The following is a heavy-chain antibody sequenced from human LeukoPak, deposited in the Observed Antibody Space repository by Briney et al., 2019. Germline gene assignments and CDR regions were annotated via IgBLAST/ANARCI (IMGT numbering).Heavy chain of an antibody. CDR1: GGSFSGYY. Sequence: SETLSLTCAVYGGSFSGYYWSWIRQPPGKGLEWIGEINHSGSTNYNPSLKSRVTISVDTSKNQFTLKLSSVTAADTAVYYCARRGAYSSFSYWGQGTLVTVSS. D-gene: IGHD6-19*01. V-gene: IGHV4-34*01. CDR2: INHSGST. CDR3: ARRGAYSSFSY. J-gene: IGHJ4*02.